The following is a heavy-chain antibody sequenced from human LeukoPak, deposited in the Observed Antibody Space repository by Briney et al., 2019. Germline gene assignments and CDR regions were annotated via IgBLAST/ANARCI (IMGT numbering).Heavy chain of an antibody. D-gene: IGHD3-3*01. CDR1: GGSISSYY. J-gene: IGHJ4*02. Sequence: NPSETLSLTCTVSGGSISSYYWSWIRQPPGKGLEWIGCIYYSGSTNYNPSLKSRVTISVDTSKNQFSLKLSSVTAADTAVYYCARVGRDDFWSGYWGFDYWGQGTLVTVSS. V-gene: IGHV4-59*01. CDR2: IYYSGST. CDR3: ARVGRDDFWSGYWGFDY.